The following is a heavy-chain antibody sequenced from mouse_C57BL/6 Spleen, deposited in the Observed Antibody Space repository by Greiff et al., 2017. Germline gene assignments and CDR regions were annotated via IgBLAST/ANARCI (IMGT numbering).Heavy chain of an antibody. D-gene: IGHD3-1*01. V-gene: IGHV1-64*01. CDR1: GYTFTGYW. J-gene: IGHJ4*01. CDR3: ARGGYYYAMDY. CDR2: IHPNSGST. Sequence: QVQLQQPGAELVKPGASVKLSCKASGYTFTGYWMHWVKQRPGQGLEWIGMIHPNSGSTNYNEKFKSKATLTVDKSSSTAYMQLSSLTSEDSAVYYCARGGYYYAMDYWGQGTSVTVSS.